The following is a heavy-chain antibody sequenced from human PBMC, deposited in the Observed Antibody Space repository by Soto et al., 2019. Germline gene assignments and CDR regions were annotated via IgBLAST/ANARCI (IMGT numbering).Heavy chain of an antibody. Sequence: QVQLVQSGAEVKKPWASVKVYCKASGYTFTSYGISWVRQAPGQGLEWMGWISAYNGNTNYAQKLQGRVTMTTDTSTSTAYMELRSLRSDDTAVYYCARDGVDTATGYYYGMDVWGQGTTVTVSS. V-gene: IGHV1-18*01. CDR2: ISAYNGNT. J-gene: IGHJ6*02. CDR1: GYTFTSYG. CDR3: ARDGVDTATGYYYGMDV. D-gene: IGHD5-18*01.